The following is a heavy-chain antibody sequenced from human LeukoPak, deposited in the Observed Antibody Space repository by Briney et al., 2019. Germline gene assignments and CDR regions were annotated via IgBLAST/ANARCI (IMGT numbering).Heavy chain of an antibody. CDR2: ISYDGSNK. CDR3: AKDLPGSSWYTRRYYYYYYMDV. V-gene: IGHV3-30*18. CDR1: GFTFSSYG. D-gene: IGHD6-13*01. Sequence: PGRSLRLSCAASGFTFSSYGMHWVRQAPGKGLEWVAVISYDGSNKYYADSVKGRFTISRDNSKNTLYLQMNSLRAEDTAVYYCAKDLPGSSWYTRRYYYYYYMDVWGKGTTVTVSS. J-gene: IGHJ6*03.